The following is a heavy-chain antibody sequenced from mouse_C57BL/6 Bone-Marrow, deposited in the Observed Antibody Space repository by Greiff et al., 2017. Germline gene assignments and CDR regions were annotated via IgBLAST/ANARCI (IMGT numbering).Heavy chain of an antibody. CDR1: GYTFTSYW. CDR3: ARECYYAMDD. CDR2: VEPSDSYT. V-gene: IGHV1-59*01. J-gene: IGHJ4*01. Sequence: QVQLQQPGAELVRPWPSVKLSCKASGYTFTSYWMHWVKQRPGPGIEWIGVVEPSDSYTNYNQKFKGKATLTVDTSPSTAYMQLSSLTSEDSAVYYCARECYYAMDDWGEGTSVTESS.